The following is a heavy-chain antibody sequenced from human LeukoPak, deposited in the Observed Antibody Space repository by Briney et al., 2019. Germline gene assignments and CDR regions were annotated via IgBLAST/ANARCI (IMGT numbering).Heavy chain of an antibody. CDR1: GYTFTGYY. V-gene: IGHV1-2*02. J-gene: IGHJ5*02. D-gene: IGHD2-2*02. Sequence: ASVKVSCKASGYTFTGYYMHWVRQAPGQGLEWMGWINPNSGGTNYAKKFQGRVTMTRDTSISTAYMELSRLRSDDTAVYYCARDLGYCSSTSCYTHWFDPWGQGTLVTVSS. CDR2: INPNSGGT. CDR3: ARDLGYCSSTSCYTHWFDP.